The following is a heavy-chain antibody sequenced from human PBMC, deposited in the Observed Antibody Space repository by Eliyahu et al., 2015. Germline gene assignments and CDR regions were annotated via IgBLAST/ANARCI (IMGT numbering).Heavy chain of an antibody. CDR1: GYTFXSYX. CDR3: AREYSSGWYNPRPGGYFDY. D-gene: IGHD6-19*01. V-gene: IGHV1-46*01. Sequence: QVQLVQSGAEVKKPGASVKVSCKASGYTFXSYXXXWVRQAPGXGLEWMGIINPSGGSTSYAQKFQGRVTMTRDTSTSTVYMELSSLRSEDTAVYYCAREYSSGWYNPRPGGYFDYWGQGTLVTVSS. CDR2: INPSGGST. J-gene: IGHJ4*02.